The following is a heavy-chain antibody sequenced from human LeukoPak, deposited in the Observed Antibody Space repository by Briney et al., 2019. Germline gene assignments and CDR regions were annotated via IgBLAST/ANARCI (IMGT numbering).Heavy chain of an antibody. CDR1: GFIISGNY. J-gene: IGHJ4*02. CDR3: ARGHGQ. CDR2: IYTGGIA. Sequence: PGGSLRLSCVVSGFIISGNYMSWVHQAPGKGLEWVSVIYTGGIAAYTDSVRGRFTISRDTSKNTLYLQMNSLTVEDTAVYYCARGHGQWGQGTLVTVFS. V-gene: IGHV3-66*01.